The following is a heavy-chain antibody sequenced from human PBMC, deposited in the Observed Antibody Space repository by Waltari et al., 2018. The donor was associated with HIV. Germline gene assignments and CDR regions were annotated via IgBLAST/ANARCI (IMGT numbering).Heavy chain of an antibody. V-gene: IGHV4-39*01. J-gene: IGHJ5*02. CDR1: GGSISSSSYY. Sequence: QLQLQESGPGLVKPSETLSLTCTVSGGSISSSSYYWGWIRQPPGKGLEWIGSIYYSGSTYYNPSLKSRGTISVDTSKNQFSLKLSSVTAADTAVYYCARQSGSYYGGESLWFDPWGQGTLVTVSS. CDR3: ARQSGSYYGGESLWFDP. CDR2: IYYSGST. D-gene: IGHD1-26*01.